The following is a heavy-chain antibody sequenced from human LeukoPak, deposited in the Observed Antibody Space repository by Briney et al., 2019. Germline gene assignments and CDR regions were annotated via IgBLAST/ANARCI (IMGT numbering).Heavy chain of an antibody. V-gene: IGHV4-39*07. Sequence: SETLSLTCTVSGGSISSNNYYWGWIRQPPGQGLDWIETIYYSGSTYYNPSLKSRVTISVDTSKNQFSLKLSPVTAADTAVYYCARDGYYGSGSKRYWGQGTLVTVSS. J-gene: IGHJ4*02. CDR2: IYYSGST. D-gene: IGHD3-10*01. CDR3: ARDGYYGSGSKRY. CDR1: GGSISSNNYY.